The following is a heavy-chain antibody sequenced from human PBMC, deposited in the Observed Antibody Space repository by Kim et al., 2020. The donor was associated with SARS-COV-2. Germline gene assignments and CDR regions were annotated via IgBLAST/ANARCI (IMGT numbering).Heavy chain of an antibody. CDR3: AKGGWFGEEQLYYFDY. D-gene: IGHD3-10*01. CDR2: ISYDGSNK. J-gene: IGHJ4*02. V-gene: IGHV3-30*18. Sequence: GGSLRLSCAASGFTFSSYGMHWVRQAPGKGLEWVAVISYDGSNKYYADSVKGRFTISRDNSKNTLYLQMNSLRAEDTAVYYCAKGGWFGEEQLYYFDYWGQGTLVTVSS. CDR1: GFTFSSYG.